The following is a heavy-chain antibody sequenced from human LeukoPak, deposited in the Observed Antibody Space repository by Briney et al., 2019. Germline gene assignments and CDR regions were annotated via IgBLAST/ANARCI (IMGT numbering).Heavy chain of an antibody. CDR2: IYYSGST. D-gene: IGHD1-26*01. Sequence: TSETLSLTCTVSGGSISSSSYYWGWIRQPPGQGLEWIGSIYYSGSTYYNPSLKSRVTISVDTSKNQFSLKLSSVTAADTAVYYCARWGGSHPYDYWGREPWSPSPQ. J-gene: IGHJ4*02. CDR1: GGSISSSSYY. V-gene: IGHV4-39*01. CDR3: ARWGGSHPYDY.